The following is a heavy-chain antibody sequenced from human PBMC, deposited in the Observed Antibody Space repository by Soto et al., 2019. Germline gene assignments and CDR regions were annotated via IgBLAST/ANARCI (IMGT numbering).Heavy chain of an antibody. D-gene: IGHD6-6*01. CDR2: IIPIFGTA. CDR3: ASSIAARRNFDY. V-gene: IGHV1-69*13. Sequence: SVKVSCKASGGTFSSYAISWVRQAPGQGLEWMGGIIPIFGTANYAQKFQGRVTITADESTSTAYMELSSLRSEDTAVYYCASSIAARRNFDYWGQGTLVTVSS. J-gene: IGHJ4*02. CDR1: GGTFSSYA.